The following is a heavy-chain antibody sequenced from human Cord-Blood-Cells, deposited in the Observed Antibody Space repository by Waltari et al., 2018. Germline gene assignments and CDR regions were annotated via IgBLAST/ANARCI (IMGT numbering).Heavy chain of an antibody. D-gene: IGHD1-26*01. V-gene: IGHV3-30*02. J-gene: IGHJ4*02. CDR1: GFTFSSYG. CDR2: IRYDGSNK. CDR3: ATSTLGVFDY. Sequence: QVQLVESGGGVVQPGGSLRLSCAASGFTFSSYGMHWVRRAPGTGLEWVAFIRYDGSNKDYAESVKGRFTISRDNSKNTLYLQMNSLRAEDTAVYYCATSTLGVFDYWGQGTLVTVSS.